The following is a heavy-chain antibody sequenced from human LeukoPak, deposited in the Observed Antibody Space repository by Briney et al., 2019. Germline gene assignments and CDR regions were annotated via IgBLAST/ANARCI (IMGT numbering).Heavy chain of an antibody. Sequence: GGSLRLSCAASGFTFSSYAMHWVRQAPGKGLEWVAVISYDGSNKYYADSVKGRFTISRDNSKNTLYLQMNSLRAEDTAVYYCARGKLRVIEIDYWGQGTLVTVSS. V-gene: IGHV3-30-3*01. CDR2: ISYDGSNK. J-gene: IGHJ4*02. D-gene: IGHD4-17*01. CDR3: ARGKLRVIEIDY. CDR1: GFTFSSYA.